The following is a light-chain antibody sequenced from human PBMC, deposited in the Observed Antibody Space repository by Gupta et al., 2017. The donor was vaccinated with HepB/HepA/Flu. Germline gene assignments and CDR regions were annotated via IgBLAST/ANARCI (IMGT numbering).Light chain of an antibody. CDR1: QSIGNY. CDR2: AAS. J-gene: IGKJ4*01. Sequence: DIQMTQSPSSLSASIGDRVTITCRASQSIGNYLNWYQQRPGKAPSLLIYAASNLQSGVPSRFTGSGSGTDFTLTINTLQPEDFTTYYCQKSHSTPLTFGGGTKVEIK. CDR3: QKSHSTPLT. V-gene: IGKV1-39*01.